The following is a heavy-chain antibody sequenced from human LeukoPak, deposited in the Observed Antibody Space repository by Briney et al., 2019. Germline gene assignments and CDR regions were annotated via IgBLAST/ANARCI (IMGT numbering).Heavy chain of an antibody. Sequence: PSETLSLTCTVSGGSISSSSYYWSWIRQPPGKGLEWIGYIYYSGSTNYNPSLKSRVTISVDTSKNQFSLKLSSVTAADTAVYYCARDQAQGIVGPTGLGTGKNRNYYYYGMDVWGQGTTVTVSS. CDR1: GGSISSSSYY. D-gene: IGHD1-26*01. CDR2: IYYSGST. V-gene: IGHV4-61*01. CDR3: ARDQAQGIVGPTGLGTGKNRNYYYYGMDV. J-gene: IGHJ6*02.